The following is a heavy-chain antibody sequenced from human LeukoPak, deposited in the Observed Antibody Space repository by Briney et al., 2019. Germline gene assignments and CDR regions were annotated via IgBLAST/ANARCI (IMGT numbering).Heavy chain of an antibody. J-gene: IGHJ4*02. V-gene: IGHV3-21*01. Sequence: GGSLRLSCTASGFAFSSYSMSWVRQAPGKGLEWVSFISSSSSYIYYADSVKGRFTISRDNAKNSLYLQINSLRADDTAVYYCAKVVGFGSGSFPFDYWGQGTLATVSS. CDR3: AKVVGFGSGSFPFDY. CDR2: ISSSSSYI. D-gene: IGHD3-10*01. CDR1: GFAFSSYS.